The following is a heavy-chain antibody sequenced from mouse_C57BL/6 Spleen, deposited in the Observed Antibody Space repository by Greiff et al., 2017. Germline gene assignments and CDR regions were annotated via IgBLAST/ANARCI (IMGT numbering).Heavy chain of an antibody. CDR2: IWWDDDK. Sequence: QVTLKESGPGILQPSQTLSLTCSFSGFSLSTFGMGVGWIRQPSGKGLEWLAHIWWDDDKYYNPALKSRLTISKDTSKNQVYLKIANVDTADTATYYGARIGTTVVADYYAMDYWGQGTSVTVSS. D-gene: IGHD1-1*01. J-gene: IGHJ4*01. CDR3: ARIGTTVVADYYAMDY. CDR1: GFSLSTFGMG. V-gene: IGHV8-8*01.